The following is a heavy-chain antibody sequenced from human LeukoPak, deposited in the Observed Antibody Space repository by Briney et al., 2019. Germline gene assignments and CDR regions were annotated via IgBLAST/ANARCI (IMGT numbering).Heavy chain of an antibody. J-gene: IGHJ3*02. V-gene: IGHV3-33*01. CDR1: GFTFSSFG. Sequence: GGSLRLSCAASGFTFSSFGMHGVRQAPGKGREWVAVIWYDGSNKYYADSVKGRFTISRDNSKNTLYLQMNSLRAEDTAVYYCARENDAFDIWGQGTMVTVSS. CDR3: ARENDAFDI. CDR2: IWYDGSNK.